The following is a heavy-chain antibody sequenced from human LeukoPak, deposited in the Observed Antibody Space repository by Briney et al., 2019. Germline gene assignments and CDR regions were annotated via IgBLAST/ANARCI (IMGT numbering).Heavy chain of an antibody. CDR2: MNPNSGNT. D-gene: IGHD3-3*01. CDR1: GYTFTSYD. V-gene: IGHV1-8*01. CDR3: ARGIPPSRFLEWLKGWFDP. J-gene: IGHJ5*02. Sequence: ASVKVSCKASGYTFTSYDINWVRQATGQGLEWMGWMNPNSGNTGYAQKFQGRVTMTRNTSISTAYMELSSLRSEDTAVYYCARGIPPSRFLEWLKGWFDPWGQGTLVTVSS.